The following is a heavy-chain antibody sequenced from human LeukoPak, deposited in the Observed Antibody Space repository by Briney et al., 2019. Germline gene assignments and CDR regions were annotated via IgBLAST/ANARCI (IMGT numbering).Heavy chain of an antibody. Sequence: ASVKVSCKASGYIFTTYYMNWVRQATGQGLEWMGIINPSSGSTSYAQKFQGRVTMTRDMSTSAVYMEMSSLRSEDTAVYYCARCDHFEVAAKRDWYFDLWGRGTLVTVSS. CDR1: GYIFTTYY. V-gene: IGHV1-46*01. CDR2: INPSSGST. D-gene: IGHD2-15*01. CDR3: ARCDHFEVAAKRDWYFDL. J-gene: IGHJ2*01.